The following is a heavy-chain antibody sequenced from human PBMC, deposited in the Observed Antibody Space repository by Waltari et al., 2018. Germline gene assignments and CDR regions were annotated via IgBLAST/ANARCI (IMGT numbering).Heavy chain of an antibody. Sequence: EVQLLESGGGLVQPGGSLRLSCAASGFTFSSYAMSWVRQAPGKGLEWVSVIYSGGRSTYYADSVKGRFTISRDNSKNTLYLQMNSLRAEDTAVYYCAKGVMHGFDYWGQGTLVTVSS. J-gene: IGHJ4*02. CDR2: IYSGGRST. V-gene: IGHV3-23*03. CDR3: AKGVMHGFDY. D-gene: IGHD3-16*01. CDR1: GFTFSSYA.